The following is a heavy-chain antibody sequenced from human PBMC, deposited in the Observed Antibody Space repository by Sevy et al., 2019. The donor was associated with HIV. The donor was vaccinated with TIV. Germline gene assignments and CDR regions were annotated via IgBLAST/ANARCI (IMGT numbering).Heavy chain of an antibody. CDR1: GFTFGDYC. V-gene: IGHV3-49*04. J-gene: IGHJ4*02. D-gene: IGHD6-13*01. CDR3: TRWKAAQSIFDY. CDR2: LKSDVYGGTV. Sequence: GGSLRLSCTASGFTFGDYCMSWVRQAPGKGLEWVAFLKSDVYGGTVDHAASVRGRFCISRDDSKTIAYLQMNDLKTEDTGVYYCTRWKAAQSIFDYWGQGALVTVSS.